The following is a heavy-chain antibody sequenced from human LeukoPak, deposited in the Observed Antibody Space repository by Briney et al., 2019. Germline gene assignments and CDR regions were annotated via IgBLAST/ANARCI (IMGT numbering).Heavy chain of an antibody. CDR2: ISHGGDSA. J-gene: IGHJ4*02. V-gene: IGHV3-23*01. Sequence: GGSPRLSCTASGFTFSTYAMTWVRKAPGKGLEWVSVISHGGDSAWYADSVKGRFTISRDNSKSTLFLQMNSLRADDTAIYYCAKGRSGWYEGLDYWGQGILVTVSS. CDR3: AKGRSGWYEGLDY. CDR1: GFTFSTYA. D-gene: IGHD6-19*01.